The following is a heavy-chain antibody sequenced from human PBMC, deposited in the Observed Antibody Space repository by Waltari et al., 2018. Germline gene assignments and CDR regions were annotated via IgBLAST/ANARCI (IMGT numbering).Heavy chain of an antibody. Sequence: QIQLVQSGAEGKKPGASVKVSCKVSGSIFTSFGVNWVRQAPGQGLEWMGWNSTYNGNTNYARNLQGRVTMTRDTSTSTAYMELRSLKSDDTAVYYCARGPSNYNWFDPWGQGTLVTVSS. D-gene: IGHD4-4*01. CDR3: ARGPSNYNWFDP. J-gene: IGHJ5*02. CDR2: NSTYNGNT. CDR1: GSIFTSFG. V-gene: IGHV1-18*01.